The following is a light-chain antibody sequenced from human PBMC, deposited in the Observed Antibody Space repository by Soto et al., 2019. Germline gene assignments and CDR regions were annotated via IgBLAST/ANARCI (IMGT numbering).Light chain of an antibody. CDR2: EVS. J-gene: IGLJ2*01. Sequence: HSALTQPASVSGSPGQSITISCTGTSSAVGAYNYVSWYQQHPGKAPKLIIYEVSNRPSGVSNRFSGSKSGNTASLTISGLQAEDEADYYCSSYTSIVTLVFGGGTKLTVL. V-gene: IGLV2-14*01. CDR3: SSYTSIVTLV. CDR1: SSAVGAYNY.